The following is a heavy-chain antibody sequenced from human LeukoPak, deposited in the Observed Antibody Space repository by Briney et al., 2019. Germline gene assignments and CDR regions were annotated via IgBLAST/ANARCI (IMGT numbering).Heavy chain of an antibody. J-gene: IGHJ4*02. Sequence: GGSLRLSCAASGFNFNAAWMTWVRQAPGKGLEWVSAISGSGGITSYADSVKGRFTISRDNSKNTLYLQMNSLRAEDTAVYYCAKGDTTWELPHDYWGQGTLVTVSS. CDR3: AKGDTTWELPHDY. D-gene: IGHD1-26*01. CDR2: ISGSGGIT. CDR1: GFNFNAAW. V-gene: IGHV3-23*01.